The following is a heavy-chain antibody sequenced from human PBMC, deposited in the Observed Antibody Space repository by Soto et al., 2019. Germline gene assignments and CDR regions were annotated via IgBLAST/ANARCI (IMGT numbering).Heavy chain of an antibody. V-gene: IGHV1-69*01. CDR2: IVPIFGST. CDR1: GGTFSGYA. Sequence: QVQLVQSGAEVKKPGSSVKVSCKASGGTFSGYAISWVRQAPGQGLEWMGGIVPIFGSTNYAQRFQGRVTITADGSTSTAYMELSSLTSEDTAVYYCARDRIAVAGFYYYYGMDVWGQGTTVTVSS. J-gene: IGHJ6*02. CDR3: ARDRIAVAGFYYYYGMDV. D-gene: IGHD6-13*01.